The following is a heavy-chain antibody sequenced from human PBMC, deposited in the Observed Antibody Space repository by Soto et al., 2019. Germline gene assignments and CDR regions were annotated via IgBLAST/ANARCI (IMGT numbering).Heavy chain of an antibody. CDR2: IKTDGSAA. J-gene: IGHJ4*02. CDR3: VRESGVAADC. V-gene: IGHV3-74*01. D-gene: IGHD6-19*01. Sequence: VESRGVLVQPGGSLRLSCAASGFTFDSHWMHWVRQAPGEGLVWVSRIKTDGSAAAYADSVKGRFTISRDNTKNTLYLQMNSLRAEDTAVYFCVRESGVAADCWGQGTLVTVS. CDR1: GFTFDSHW.